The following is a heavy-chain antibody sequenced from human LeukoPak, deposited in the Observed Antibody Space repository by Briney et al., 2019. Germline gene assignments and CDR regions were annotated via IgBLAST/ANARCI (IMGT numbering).Heavy chain of an antibody. CDR3: ARDLVYYDSSGYYPYFDY. D-gene: IGHD3-22*01. CDR2: IIPILGIA. CDR1: GGTFSSYA. V-gene: IGHV1-69*04. J-gene: IGHJ4*02. Sequence: SVKVSCKASGGTFSSYAISWVRQAPGQGLEWMGRIIPILGIANYAQKFQGRVTITAGKSTSTAYMELSSLRSEDTAVYYCARDLVYYDSSGYYPYFDYWGQGTLVTVSS.